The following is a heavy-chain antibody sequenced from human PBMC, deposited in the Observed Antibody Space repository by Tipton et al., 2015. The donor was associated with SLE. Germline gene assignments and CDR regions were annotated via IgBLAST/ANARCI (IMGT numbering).Heavy chain of an antibody. J-gene: IGHJ4*02. CDR3: AREMATANAATFDF. V-gene: IGHV3-9*01. D-gene: IGHD5-24*01. CDR1: GFTFDDYG. CDR2: ISWNSDRI. Sequence: SLRLSCAASGFTFDDYGMHWVRQAPGKGLEWVSGISWNSDRIHYAGSVRGRFTISRDNAKNSLYLQMNSLRAEDTAIYYCAREMATANAATFDFWGQGTLVTVSS.